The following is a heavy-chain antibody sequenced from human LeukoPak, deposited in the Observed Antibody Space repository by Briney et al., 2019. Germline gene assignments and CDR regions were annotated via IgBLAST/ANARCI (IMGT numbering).Heavy chain of an antibody. CDR2: ISSSSSYI. Sequence: SGGSLILSCAASGFTFSSYSMNWVRQAPGKGLEWVSSISSSSSYIYYADSVKGRFTISRDNAKNSLYLQMNCLRAEDTAVYYCARDANYYDSSGTLGYWGQGTLVTVSS. CDR3: ARDANYYDSSGTLGY. V-gene: IGHV3-21*01. CDR1: GFTFSSYS. D-gene: IGHD3-22*01. J-gene: IGHJ4*02.